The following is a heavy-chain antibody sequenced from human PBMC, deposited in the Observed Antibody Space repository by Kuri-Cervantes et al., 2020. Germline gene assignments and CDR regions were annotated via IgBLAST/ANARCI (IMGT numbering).Heavy chain of an antibody. J-gene: IGHJ6*03. CDR3: ARLDTVVLKGNYYYYMDV. Sequence: WVRQAPGKGLEWIGSIYYSGSTYYNPSLKSRVTISVDTSKNQFSLKLSSVTAADTAVYYCARLDTVVLKGNYYYYMDVWGKGTTVTVSS. D-gene: IGHD2-21*01. CDR2: IYYSGST. V-gene: IGHV4-39*01.